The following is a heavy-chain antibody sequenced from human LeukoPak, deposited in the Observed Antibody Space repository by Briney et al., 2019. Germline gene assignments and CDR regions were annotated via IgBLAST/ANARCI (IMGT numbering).Heavy chain of an antibody. CDR1: GFIFGEYN. D-gene: IGHD2-2*01. V-gene: IGHV3-49*04. Sequence: GGSLRLSCTTSGFIFGEYNMNWVRQAPGKGLEWVGYIRAKIHDGTTDFAASVKGRFTISRDDSKSIAYLQMTSLKSEDTAVYYCSRGQKDPYAPEFDYWRQGTLVTVSS. CDR2: IRAKIHDGTT. J-gene: IGHJ4*02. CDR3: SRGQKDPYAPEFDY.